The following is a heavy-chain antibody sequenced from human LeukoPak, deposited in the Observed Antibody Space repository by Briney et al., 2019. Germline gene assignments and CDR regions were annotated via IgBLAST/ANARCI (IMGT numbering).Heavy chain of an antibody. V-gene: IGHV3-21*04. Sequence: GGSLRLSCAASGFTFSSYSMNWVRQAPGKGLEWVSSISSSSSYIYYADSVKGRFTISRDNSKNTLYLQMNSLRAEDTAVYYCAKNMYREYQRAFDIWGQGTMVTVSS. J-gene: IGHJ3*02. CDR1: GFTFSSYS. CDR3: AKNMYREYQRAFDI. CDR2: ISSSSSYI. D-gene: IGHD2-2*01.